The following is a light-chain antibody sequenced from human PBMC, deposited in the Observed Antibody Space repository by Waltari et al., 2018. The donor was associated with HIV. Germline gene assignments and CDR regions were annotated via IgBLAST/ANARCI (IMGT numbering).Light chain of an antibody. V-gene: IGLV2-18*02. CDR3: SSFTTSGTWV. Sequence: QSALTQPPSVSGSPGQSLVISCTGTSSNVGRYDRVSWYHQSPGTSPKLIVYEVSNRPSGVPGRFSGSKSGNTASLTISGLQPEDEADYYCSSFTTSGTWVFGGGTKLTVL. CDR2: EVS. J-gene: IGLJ3*02. CDR1: SSNVGRYDR.